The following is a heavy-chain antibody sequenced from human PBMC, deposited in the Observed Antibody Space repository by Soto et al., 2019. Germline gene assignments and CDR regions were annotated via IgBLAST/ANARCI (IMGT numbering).Heavy chain of an antibody. CDR2: INPNSVGT. J-gene: IGHJ3*02. CDR1: GYTFTGHY. V-gene: IGHV1-2*02. CDR3: AREPMVRAVHGFDI. Sequence: QVQLVQSGAEVKKPGASVKVSCKASGYTFTGHYMHWVRQAPGQGLEWMGWINPNSVGTNYAQKFQGRVTMTRDTSISTAYMELSRLRSDDTAVYYCAREPMVRAVHGFDIWGQGTMVTVSS. D-gene: IGHD3-10*01.